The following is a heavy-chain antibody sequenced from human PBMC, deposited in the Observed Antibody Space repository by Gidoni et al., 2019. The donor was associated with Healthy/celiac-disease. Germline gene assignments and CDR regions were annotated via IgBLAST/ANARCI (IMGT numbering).Heavy chain of an antibody. D-gene: IGHD6-13*01. Sequence: EVQLLASGGGLVQPGGSLSLSCAASGFTFSSYALSWVRQAPGKGLEWVSAISGSGGSTYYADSVKGRFTISRDNSKNTLYLQMNSLRAEDTAVYYCAKDPRVIAAAGYYYYYGMDVWGQGTTVTVSS. CDR1: GFTFSSYA. CDR2: ISGSGGST. J-gene: IGHJ6*01. CDR3: AKDPRVIAAAGYYYYYGMDV. V-gene: IGHV3-23*01.